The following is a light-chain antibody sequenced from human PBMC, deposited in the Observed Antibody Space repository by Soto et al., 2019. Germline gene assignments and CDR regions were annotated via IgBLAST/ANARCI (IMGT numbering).Light chain of an antibody. J-gene: IGKJ2*01. Sequence: DIQMTQSPSSLSASVGDRVTITCRASQTSSSYLNWYQQKPGKAPKLLIYSAYSLQSVVPSRFSGSGSGTDFTLTISSLQPEDFATYYCQQSHSIPYTFGQGTKLEIK. CDR1: QTSSSY. CDR3: QQSHSIPYT. CDR2: SAY. V-gene: IGKV1-39*01.